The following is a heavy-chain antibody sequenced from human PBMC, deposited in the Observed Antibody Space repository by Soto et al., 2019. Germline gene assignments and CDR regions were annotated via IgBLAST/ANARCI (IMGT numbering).Heavy chain of an antibody. CDR2: TYYRSKWDN. CDR3: ARDKEGRSGWRNDSYYGMDV. Sequence: SPTLSLPCAISGDSVSSNSAAWNWIRQSPSRGLEWLGRTYYRSKWDNDYAVSVKSRITINPDTSKNQFSLQLNSVTPEDTAADYCARDKEGRSGWRNDSYYGMDVWGQGTTVTVSS. V-gene: IGHV6-1*01. D-gene: IGHD6-19*01. J-gene: IGHJ6*02. CDR1: GDSVSSNSAA.